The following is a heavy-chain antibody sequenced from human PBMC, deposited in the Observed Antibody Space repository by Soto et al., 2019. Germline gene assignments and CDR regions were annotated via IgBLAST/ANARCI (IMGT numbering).Heavy chain of an antibody. CDR1: GFTFSSYA. Sequence: GGSLRLSCAASGFTFSSYAMSWVRQAPGKGLEWVSAISGSGGSTYYADSVKGRFTISRDNSKNTLYLQMNSLRAEDTAVYYCAKGQVSGDGAIYYFYCLDNWRQGTSVTASS. V-gene: IGHV3-23*01. CDR2: ISGSGGST. D-gene: IGHD5-12*01. J-gene: IGHJ6*02. CDR3: AKGQVSGDGAIYYFYCLDN.